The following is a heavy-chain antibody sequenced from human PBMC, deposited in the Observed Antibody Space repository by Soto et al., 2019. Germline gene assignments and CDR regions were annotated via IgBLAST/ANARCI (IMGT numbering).Heavy chain of an antibody. CDR1: GYTFTSYY. CDR2: INPSGGST. J-gene: IGHJ5*01. Sequence: AVKVSCKASGYTFTSYYMHWVRPAPGQGLEWMGIINPSGGSTSYAQKFQGRVTMNRDTSTSPVYMELSSLRSEDTAVYYCARDFRASRITSILGVWDSGAQGTDS. CDR3: ARDFRASRITSILGVWDSGAQGTDS. V-gene: IGHV1-46*01. D-gene: IGHD2-8*02.